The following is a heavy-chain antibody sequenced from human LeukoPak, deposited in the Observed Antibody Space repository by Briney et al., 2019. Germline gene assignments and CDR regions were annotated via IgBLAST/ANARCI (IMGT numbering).Heavy chain of an antibody. CDR3: ARVRDSSGYYDAFDI. V-gene: IGHV4-34*01. CDR1: GGSFGGYY. Sequence: SETLSLTCAVYGGSFGGYYWSWIRQPPGKGLEWIGEINDSGSSNYIPSLKSRVTISVDTSKNQFSLKLSSVTAADTAVYYCARVRDSSGYYDAFDIWGQGTMVTVSS. D-gene: IGHD3-22*01. J-gene: IGHJ3*02. CDR2: INDSGSS.